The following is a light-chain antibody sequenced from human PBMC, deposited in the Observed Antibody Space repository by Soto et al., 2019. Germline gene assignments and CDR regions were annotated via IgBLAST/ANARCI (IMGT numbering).Light chain of an antibody. V-gene: IGKV1-39*01. CDR1: HNINNY. CDR3: QQSHSRQPST. CDR2: GAS. J-gene: IGKJ3*01. Sequence: DIQMTQSPSSLSASVGDRVTITCRASHNINNYLNWFQQKPGKDPNLLIYGASSLESGVPSRFSGSGSGTYCTLTISNLQLEDFAPSYCQQSHSRQPSTLGPG.